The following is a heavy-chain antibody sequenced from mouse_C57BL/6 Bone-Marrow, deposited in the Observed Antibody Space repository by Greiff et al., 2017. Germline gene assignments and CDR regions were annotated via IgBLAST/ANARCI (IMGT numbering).Heavy chain of an antibody. CDR3: ARDPGYDGYYPY. D-gene: IGHD2-3*01. CDR1: GFTFSRYA. CDR2: ISDGGSYT. J-gene: IGHJ3*01. V-gene: IGHV5-4*01. Sequence: EVQVVESGGGLVKPGGSLKLSCAASGFTFSRYAMSWVRQTPEKRLEWVATISDGGSYTYYPDNVKGRFTISRDNAKNNLYLQMSHLKSEDTAMYYCARDPGYDGYYPYWGQGTLVTVSA.